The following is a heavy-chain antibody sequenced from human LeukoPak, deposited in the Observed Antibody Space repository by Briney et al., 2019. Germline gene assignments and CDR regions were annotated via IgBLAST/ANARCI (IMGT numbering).Heavy chain of an antibody. J-gene: IGHJ5*02. Sequence: GGSLRLSCAASGFTFSSYWMSWVRQAPGKGLEWVSSISSSSSYIYYADSVKGRFTISRDNAKNSLYLQMNSLRAEDTAVYYCARGDTIVGGNWFDPWGQGTLVTVSS. CDR3: ARGDTIVGGNWFDP. CDR2: ISSSSSYI. CDR1: GFTFSSYW. V-gene: IGHV3-21*01. D-gene: IGHD3-22*01.